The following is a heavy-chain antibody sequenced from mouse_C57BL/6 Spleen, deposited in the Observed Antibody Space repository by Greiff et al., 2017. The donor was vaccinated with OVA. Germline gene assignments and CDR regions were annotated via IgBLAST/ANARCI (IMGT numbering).Heavy chain of an antibody. Sequence: DVHLVESGGGLVKPGGSLKLSCAASGFTFSDYGMHWVRQAPEKGLEWVAYISSGSSTIYYADTVKGRFTISRDNAKNTLFLQMTSLRSEDTAMYYCARNSNYFMDYWGQGTSVTVSS. CDR2: ISSGSSTI. CDR3: ARNSNYFMDY. D-gene: IGHD2-5*01. J-gene: IGHJ4*01. V-gene: IGHV5-17*01. CDR1: GFTFSDYG.